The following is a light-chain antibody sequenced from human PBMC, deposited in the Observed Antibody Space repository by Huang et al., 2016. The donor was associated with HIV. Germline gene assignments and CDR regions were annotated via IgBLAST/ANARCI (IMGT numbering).Light chain of an antibody. Sequence: EVVMTQSPAILAVSPGERATLSCRASQRVTSNLAWYQQKPGQAPRLLIYSASTRATCIPARFSGSGSGTEFTLTISSLQSEDFAVYYCQHYNNWPWWTFGQGTKVEMK. CDR2: SAS. J-gene: IGKJ1*01. V-gene: IGKV3-15*01. CDR1: QRVTSN. CDR3: QHYNNWPWWT.